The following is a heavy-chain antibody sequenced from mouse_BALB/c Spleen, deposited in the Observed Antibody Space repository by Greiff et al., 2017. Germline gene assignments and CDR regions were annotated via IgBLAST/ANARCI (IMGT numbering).Heavy chain of an antibody. Sequence: EVQGVESGGGLVQPGGSLRLSCATSGFTFTDYYMSWVRQPPGKALEWLGFIRNKANGYTTEYSASVKGRFTISRDNSQSILYLQMNTLRAEDSATYYCARDRYDDYFDYWGQGTTLTVSS. J-gene: IGHJ2*01. CDR3: ARDRYDDYFDY. V-gene: IGHV7-3*02. D-gene: IGHD2-14*01. CDR2: IRNKANGYTT. CDR1: GFTFTDYY.